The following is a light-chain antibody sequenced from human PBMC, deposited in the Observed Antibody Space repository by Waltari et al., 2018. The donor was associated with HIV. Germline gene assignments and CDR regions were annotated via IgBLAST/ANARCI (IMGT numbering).Light chain of an antibody. V-gene: IGLV2-14*01. CDR3: SSYTSSSVL. CDR1: SSDVGGYNY. Sequence: QSALTQPASVSGSPGQSITISCTGTSSDVGGYNYVSWYQQHPGKAPKPMIYEVSNRPSGVSNRFSGSKSGNTASLTISGLQAEDEADYFCSSYTSSSVLFGGGTKVTVL. J-gene: IGLJ2*01. CDR2: EVS.